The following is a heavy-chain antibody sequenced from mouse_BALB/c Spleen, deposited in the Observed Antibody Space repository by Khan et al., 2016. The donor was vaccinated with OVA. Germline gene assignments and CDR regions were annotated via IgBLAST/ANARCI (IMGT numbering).Heavy chain of an antibody. J-gene: IGHJ4*01. CDR2: SYPGNGNT. CDR3: ARPYSYGCNFASMDD. V-gene: IGHV1-63*02. D-gene: IGHD1-1*01. Sequence: QVQLQETGAELVRPGTSLYMSCKAEGYTFTKYWIGWVKQRPGHGLEWIGDSYPGNGNTNYNEKIKGKATLTTDTETNTDYRQLSRRTSEESAFYYCARPYSYGCNFASMDDWGQGTSVTVSS. CDR1: GYTFTKYW.